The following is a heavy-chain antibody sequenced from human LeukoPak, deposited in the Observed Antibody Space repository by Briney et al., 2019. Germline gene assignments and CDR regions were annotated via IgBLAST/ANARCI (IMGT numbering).Heavy chain of an antibody. CDR3: AKVGPAVATHVDY. Sequence: GGSLRLSCAASGFTFSSYVMSWVRQAPGKGLEWVSSISNSGGSTYYADSVKGRFTISRDNSKNTLYLQMNSLRAKDTAVYYCAKVGPAVATHVDYWGQGTLVTVSS. J-gene: IGHJ4*02. CDR1: GFTFSSYV. CDR2: ISNSGGST. V-gene: IGHV3-23*01. D-gene: IGHD5-12*01.